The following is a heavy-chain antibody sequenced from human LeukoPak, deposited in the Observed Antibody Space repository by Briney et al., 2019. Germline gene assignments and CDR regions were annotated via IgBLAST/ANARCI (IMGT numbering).Heavy chain of an antibody. Sequence: GASVKVSCKASGYTFTGYYMHWVRQAPGQGLEWMGWINPNSGNTGYAQKFQGRVTMTRNTSISTAYMELSSLRSEDTAVYYCARGWGHIVVVTALGEVPDLDYWGQGTLVTVSS. CDR3: ARGWGHIVVVTALGEVPDLDY. J-gene: IGHJ4*02. CDR1: GYTFTGYY. CDR2: INPNSGNT. D-gene: IGHD2-21*02. V-gene: IGHV1-8*02.